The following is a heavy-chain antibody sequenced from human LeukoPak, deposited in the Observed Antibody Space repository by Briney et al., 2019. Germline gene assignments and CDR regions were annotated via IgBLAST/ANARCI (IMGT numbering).Heavy chain of an antibody. D-gene: IGHD1-26*01. CDR3: ARVGSGSYYDYYYYMDV. J-gene: IGHJ6*03. CDR2: ISAYNGNT. CDR1: GYTFTSYA. Sequence: GASVKVSCKASGYTFTSYAMHWVRQAPGQRLEWMGWISAYNGNTNYAQKLQGRVTMTTDTSTSTAYMELRSLRSDDTAVYYCARVGSGSYYDYYYYMDVWGKGTTVTISS. V-gene: IGHV1-18*01.